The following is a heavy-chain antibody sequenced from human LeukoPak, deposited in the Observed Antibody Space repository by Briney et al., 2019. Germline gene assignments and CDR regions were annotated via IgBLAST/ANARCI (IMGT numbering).Heavy chain of an antibody. CDR1: GGSISSSSYY. V-gene: IGHV4-39*01. D-gene: IGHD2-21*02. J-gene: IGHJ4*02. Sequence: PSETLSLTCTVSGGSISSSSYYWGWIRQPPGKGLKWTRCIYYSGSTYYNPTLKIPITISVDTSKNQFTLKLCSVTAADTSVYCCARHEVVVTAIVDYWGEETRVTVSS. CDR3: ARHEVVVTAIVDY. CDR2: IYYSGST.